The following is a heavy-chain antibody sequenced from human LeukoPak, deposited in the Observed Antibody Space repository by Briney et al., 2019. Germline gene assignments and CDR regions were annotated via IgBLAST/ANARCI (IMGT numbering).Heavy chain of an antibody. J-gene: IGHJ6*03. CDR2: IIPIFGTA. V-gene: IGHV1-69*05. D-gene: IGHD1-26*01. Sequence: SVKVSCKASGGTFSSYAISWVRQAPGQGLEWMGGIIPIFGTANYAQKFQGRVTITTDESTSTAYMELSSLRSEDTAVYYCARGVVGATYYYYYMDVWGKGTTVTVSS. CDR3: ARGVVGATYYYYYMDV. CDR1: GGTFSSYA.